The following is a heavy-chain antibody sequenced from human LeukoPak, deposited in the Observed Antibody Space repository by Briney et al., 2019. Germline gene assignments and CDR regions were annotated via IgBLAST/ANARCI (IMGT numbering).Heavy chain of an antibody. V-gene: IGHV4-59*11. CDR3: ARVGLGSYDFWSGYYGNWFDP. Sequence: KPSGTLSLTCTVSGGSITSHYWSWIRQPPGKGLEWIGYIYYSGSTNYNTSLKSRDTISVDTSKNQFSLKLSSVTAADTAVYYCARVGLGSYDFWSGYYGNWFDPWGQGTLVTVSS. D-gene: IGHD3-3*01. CDR2: IYYSGST. J-gene: IGHJ5*02. CDR1: GGSITSHY.